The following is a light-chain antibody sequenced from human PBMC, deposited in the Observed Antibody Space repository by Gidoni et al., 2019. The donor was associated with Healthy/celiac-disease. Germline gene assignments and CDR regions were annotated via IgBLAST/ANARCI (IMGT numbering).Light chain of an antibody. V-gene: IGKV1-39*01. CDR3: QQSYRTPPT. CDR2: ASS. CDR1: QSISSY. Sequence: DVQLIQSPSSLTASVGDRVTITCRASQSISSYLKWYQQQPGKAPKLLIYASSSLQSGVPSRFSGRGSGTDFPLTISSLQPEDFATYYCQQSYRTPPTFGQGTKVEIK. J-gene: IGKJ1*01.